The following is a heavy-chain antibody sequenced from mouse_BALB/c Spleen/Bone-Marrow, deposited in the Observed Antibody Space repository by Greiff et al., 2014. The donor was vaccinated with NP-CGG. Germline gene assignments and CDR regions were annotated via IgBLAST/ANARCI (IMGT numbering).Heavy chain of an antibody. D-gene: IGHD3-3*01. CDR1: GYTFTSYW. J-gene: IGHJ4*01. V-gene: IGHV1S22*01. CDR3: TRYVGYAMDY. CDR2: IYPGSGRT. Sequence: LQQSGSELVRPGASVKLPCKASGYTFTSYWMHWVKQRPGQGLEWIGNIYPGSGRTNYDEKFKSKATLTVDTSSSTAYMQLSSLTSEDSAVYYCTRYVGYAMDYWGQRTSVTVSS.